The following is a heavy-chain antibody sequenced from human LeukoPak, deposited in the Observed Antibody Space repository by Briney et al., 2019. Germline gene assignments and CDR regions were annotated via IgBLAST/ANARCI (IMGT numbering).Heavy chain of an antibody. V-gene: IGHV3-53*01. D-gene: IGHD3-9*01. J-gene: IGHJ4*02. CDR1: GFTFDDYA. Sequence: GGSLRLSCAASGFTFDDYAMHWVRQAPGKGLEWVSVIYSGGSTYYADSVKGRFTISRDNSKNTLYLQMNSLRAEDTAVYYCARKYYDILTGYYEDYWGQGTLVTVSS. CDR3: ARKYYDILTGYYEDY. CDR2: IYSGGST.